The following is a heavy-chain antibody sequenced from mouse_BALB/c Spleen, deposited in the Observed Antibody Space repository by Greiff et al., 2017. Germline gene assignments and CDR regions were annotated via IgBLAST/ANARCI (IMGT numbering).Heavy chain of an antibody. J-gene: IGHJ4*01. CDR1: GYAFTNYL. CDR3: ASMITNYAMDY. V-gene: IGHV1-54*01. D-gene: IGHD2-4*01. CDR2: INPGSGGT. Sequence: VHLVESGAELVRPGTSVTVSCKASGYAFTNYLIEWVKQRPGQGLEWIGVINPGSGGTNYNEKFKGKATLTADKSSSTAYMQLSSLTSDDSAVYFCASMITNYAMDYWGQGTSVTVSS.